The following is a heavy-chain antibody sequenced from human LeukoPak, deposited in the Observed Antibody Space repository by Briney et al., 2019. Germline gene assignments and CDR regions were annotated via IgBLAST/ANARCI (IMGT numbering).Heavy chain of an antibody. V-gene: IGHV3-23*01. D-gene: IGHD3-3*01. CDR2: ISGSGGST. J-gene: IGHJ4*02. CDR3: AKTAGDFWYDY. CDR1: GFTFSSYG. Sequence: GRSLRLSCAASGFTFSSYGMHWVRQAPGKGLEWVSAISGSGGSTYYADSVKGRFTISRDNSKNTLYLQMNSLRAEDTAVYYCAKTAGDFWYDYWGQGTLVTVSS.